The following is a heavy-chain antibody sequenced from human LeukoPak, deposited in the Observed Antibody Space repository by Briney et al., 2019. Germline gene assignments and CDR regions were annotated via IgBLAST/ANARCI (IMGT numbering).Heavy chain of an antibody. CDR1: GYTFTDYF. Sequence: GASVKVSCKSSGYTFTDYFIHWVRQAPGQGLEWMGWINPNSGATKYAQEFQGRVSMTRDTSINTAYMDLTNLRSDDTAIFYCARVKKLMPELEFWGQGTLVTVSS. D-gene: IGHD2-2*01. CDR3: ARVKKLMPELEF. J-gene: IGHJ4*02. CDR2: INPNSGAT. V-gene: IGHV1-2*02.